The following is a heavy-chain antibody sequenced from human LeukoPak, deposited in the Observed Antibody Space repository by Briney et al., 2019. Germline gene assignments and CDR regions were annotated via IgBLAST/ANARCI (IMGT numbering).Heavy chain of an antibody. Sequence: ASVKVSCKASGYSFTTFGITWVRQAPGQGLEWMGWISAYNGNTNYAQKLQGRVTMTTDASTSTAYMELRSLRSDDTAIYYCARGIDSGSPPLGTFEIWGQGTMVTVSS. CDR1: GYSFTTFG. CDR3: ARGIDSGSPPLGTFEI. D-gene: IGHD1-26*01. CDR2: ISAYNGNT. V-gene: IGHV1-18*01. J-gene: IGHJ3*02.